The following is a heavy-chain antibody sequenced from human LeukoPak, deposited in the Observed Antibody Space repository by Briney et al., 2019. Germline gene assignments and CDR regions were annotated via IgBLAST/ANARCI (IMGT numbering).Heavy chain of an antibody. CDR2: VNGDGSTT. Sequence: QPGGSLRLSCAASGFTFSSYWMHWVRQAPGKRLVWVSRVNGDGSTTTYADSVKGRFTISRDNAKNTLYLQMNSLRAEDTAVYYCARVSVAGTCFDYWGQGTLVTVSS. J-gene: IGHJ4*02. D-gene: IGHD6-19*01. CDR3: ARVSVAGTCFDY. V-gene: IGHV3-74*01. CDR1: GFTFSSYW.